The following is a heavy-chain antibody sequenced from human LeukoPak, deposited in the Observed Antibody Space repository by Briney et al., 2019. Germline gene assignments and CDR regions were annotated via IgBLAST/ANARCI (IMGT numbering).Heavy chain of an antibody. J-gene: IGHJ4*02. Sequence: SETLSLTCTVSGGSISSSGYYWGWIRQPPGKGLEWIGSIYYSGSTYYNPSLKSRVTISVDTSKNQFSLKLSSVTAADTAVYYCARHGDGESGSYYPLGYWGQGTLVTVSS. CDR2: IYYSGST. D-gene: IGHD1-26*01. CDR1: GGSISSSGYY. CDR3: ARHGDGESGSYYPLGY. V-gene: IGHV4-39*01.